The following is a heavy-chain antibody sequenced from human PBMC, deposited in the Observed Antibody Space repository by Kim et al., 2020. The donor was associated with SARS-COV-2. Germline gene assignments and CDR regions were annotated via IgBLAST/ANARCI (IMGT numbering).Heavy chain of an antibody. V-gene: IGHV4-39*01. CDR3: ARPLRFLEWSFDY. CDR2: IYYSGST. Sequence: SQTLSLTCTVSGGSISSSSYYWGWIRQPPGKGLEWIGSIYYSGSTYYNPSLKSRVTISVDTSKNQFSLKLSSVTAADTAVYYCARPLRFLEWSFDYWGQGTLVTVSS. D-gene: IGHD3-3*01. CDR1: GGSISSSSYY. J-gene: IGHJ4*02.